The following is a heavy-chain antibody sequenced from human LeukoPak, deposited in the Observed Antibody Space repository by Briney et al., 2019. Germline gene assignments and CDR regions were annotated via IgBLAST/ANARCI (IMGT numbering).Heavy chain of an antibody. V-gene: IGHV3-21*01. Sequence: GGSLRLSCAASGFTFDDYAMHWVRQAPGKGLEWVSGISSSNSYIYYADSVKGRFTISRDNAKNSLYLQMNSLRAEDTAVYYCAREPMVKLLDYWGQGTLVTVSS. J-gene: IGHJ4*02. CDR3: AREPMVKLLDY. CDR1: GFTFDDYA. CDR2: ISSSNSYI. D-gene: IGHD5-18*01.